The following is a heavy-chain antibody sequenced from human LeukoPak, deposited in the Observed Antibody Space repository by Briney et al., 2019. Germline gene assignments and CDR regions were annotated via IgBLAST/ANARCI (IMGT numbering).Heavy chain of an antibody. D-gene: IGHD6-19*01. Sequence: SETLSLTCAVSGGSINSHYWGWIRQPPGKGLEWIGYIYYKGSTNYNPSLKSRVTISLDTSKNHLSLSATTVVDAGAAVYNCMRRNTGWDYFDFWGQGILVTVSS. CDR3: MRRNTGWDYFDF. V-gene: IGHV4-59*08. J-gene: IGHJ4*02. CDR2: IYYKGST. CDR1: GGSINSHY.